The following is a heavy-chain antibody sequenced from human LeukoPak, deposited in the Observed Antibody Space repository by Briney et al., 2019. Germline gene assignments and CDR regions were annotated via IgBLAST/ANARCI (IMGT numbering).Heavy chain of an antibody. CDR3: ARRSSSWDRYDN. V-gene: IGHV5-51*01. CDR1: GYSFTSYW. CDR2: IYPGDSDT. Sequence: KLGESLKISCKGSGYSFTSYWIGWVRQMPGKGLEWMGIIYPGDSDTKYSPSFQGQVTISADKSISTAYPQWSSLKASDTAMYYCARRSSSWDRYDNWGQGTLVTVSS. D-gene: IGHD6-13*01. J-gene: IGHJ4*02.